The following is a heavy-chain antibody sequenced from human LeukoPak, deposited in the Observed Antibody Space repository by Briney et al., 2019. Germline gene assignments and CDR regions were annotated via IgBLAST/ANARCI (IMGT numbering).Heavy chain of an antibody. CDR1: GGSISSSSYY. Sequence: SETLSLTCTVSGGSISSSSYYWGWIRQPPGTGLEWIGSIYYSGSTYYNPSLKSRVTISVDTSKNQFSLKLSSVTAADTAVYYCARALSPFDAFDIWGQGTMVTVSS. CDR3: ARALSPFDAFDI. CDR2: IYYSGST. V-gene: IGHV4-39*07. J-gene: IGHJ3*02. D-gene: IGHD2/OR15-2a*01.